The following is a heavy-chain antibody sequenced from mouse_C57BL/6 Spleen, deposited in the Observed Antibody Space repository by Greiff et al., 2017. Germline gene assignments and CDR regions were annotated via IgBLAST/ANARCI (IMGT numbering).Heavy chain of an antibody. D-gene: IGHD2-2*01. CDR3: ASRSGLRRYAMDY. CDR2: IDPSDSYT. CDR1: GYTFTSYW. V-gene: IGHV1-69*01. J-gene: IGHJ4*01. Sequence: QVQLQQSGAELVMPGASVKLSCKASGYTFTSYWMHWVKQRPGQGLEWIGEIDPSDSYTNYNQKFKGKSTLTVDKSSSTAYMQLSSLTSEDSAVYYCASRSGLRRYAMDYWGQGTSVTVSS.